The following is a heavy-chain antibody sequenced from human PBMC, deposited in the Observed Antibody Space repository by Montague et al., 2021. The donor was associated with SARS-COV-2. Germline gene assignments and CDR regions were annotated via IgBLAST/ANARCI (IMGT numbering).Heavy chain of an antibody. V-gene: IGHV4-34*01. CDR3: SKAREVVRAARTLVAFDL. Sequence: SQTLSLTCAVYGGSFRVYNCNWLRQSPRRGLEWVSEVNHSYTANSNPSLSLQSRVTVYTSKTQFTLTLTSMTAAAAAMYYCSKAREVVRAARTLVAFDLWGQGTMVTVSS. J-gene: IGHJ3*01. CDR2: VNHSYTA. CDR1: GGSFRVYN. D-gene: IGHD2-2*01.